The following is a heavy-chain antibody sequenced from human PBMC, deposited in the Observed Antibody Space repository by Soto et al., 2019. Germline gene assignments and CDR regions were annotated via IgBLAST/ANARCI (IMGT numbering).Heavy chain of an antibody. CDR1: GGSISSSTYY. V-gene: IGHV4-39*07. CDR3: ARVSGVYYYGMDV. Sequence: SETLSLTCTVSGGSISSSTYYWVWIRQPPGKGLEWIGRVYNTGGTFYNPSFQSRVTISVDTSRNQFSLKLSSVTAADTAVYYRARVSGVYYYGMDVWGQGTTVTVSS. J-gene: IGHJ6*02. D-gene: IGHD3-10*01. CDR2: VYNTGGT.